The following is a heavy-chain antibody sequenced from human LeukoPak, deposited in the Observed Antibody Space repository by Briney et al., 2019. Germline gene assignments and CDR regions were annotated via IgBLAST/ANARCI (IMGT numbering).Heavy chain of an antibody. J-gene: IGHJ4*02. V-gene: IGHV3-23*01. CDR3: AKFSPYGGNSY. CDR2: ISGSGSNT. CDR1: GFTFSSYA. D-gene: IGHD4-23*01. Sequence: GGSLRLSCAASGFTFSSYAMSWVRQAPGKGLEWVSAISGSGSNTYYADSVKGGFTISRDNSKDMLYLQMNSLRVEDTAVYYCAKFSPYGGNSYWGQGTLVTVSS.